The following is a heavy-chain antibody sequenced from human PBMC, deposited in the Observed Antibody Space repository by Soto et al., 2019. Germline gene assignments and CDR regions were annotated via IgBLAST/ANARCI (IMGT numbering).Heavy chain of an antibody. CDR1: GGSVSSGSYY. CDR2: IYYSGST. CDR3: ASGNPSPRMVRGVAYYYYYGMDV. Sequence: QVQLQESGPGLVKPSETLSLTCTVSGGSVSSGSYYWSWIRQPPGKGLEWIGYIYYSGSTNYNPSLKSRVTISVDTSKNQFSLKLSSVTAADTAVYYCASGNPSPRMVRGVAYYYYYGMDVWGQGTTVTVSS. V-gene: IGHV4-61*01. D-gene: IGHD3-10*01. J-gene: IGHJ6*02.